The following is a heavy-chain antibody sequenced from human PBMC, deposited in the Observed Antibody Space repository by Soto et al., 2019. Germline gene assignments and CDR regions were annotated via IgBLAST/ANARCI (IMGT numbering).Heavy chain of an antibody. CDR2: IFYSGTT. V-gene: IGHV4-30-4*01. J-gene: IGHJ5*02. Sequence: QVQLQESGPGLVKPSQTLSLTCTVSGGSLSSGDYYWSWIRQSPGKGLEWIGYIFYSGTTFYTPSLKSRLTMSRDTSKNQVPRTLTSVPAADTAVYYWARVLVVVIEGPNGFDPWGQGTLVTVSS. D-gene: IGHD3-22*01. CDR3: ARVLVVVIEGPNGFDP. CDR1: GGSLSSGDYY.